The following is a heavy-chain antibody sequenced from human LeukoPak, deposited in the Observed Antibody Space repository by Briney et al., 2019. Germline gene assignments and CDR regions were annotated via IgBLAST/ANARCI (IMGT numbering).Heavy chain of an antibody. CDR3: ARVRGYGSGMNYMDV. D-gene: IGHD3-10*01. V-gene: IGHV4-61*02. Sequence: SETLSLTCTVSGGSISSGSYYWSWIRQPAGKGLEWIGRIYTSGSTNYNPSLKSRVTISVDTSKNQFSLKLSSVTAADTAVYYCARVRGYGSGMNYMDVWGKGTTVTISS. J-gene: IGHJ6*03. CDR1: GGSISSGSYY. CDR2: IYTSGST.